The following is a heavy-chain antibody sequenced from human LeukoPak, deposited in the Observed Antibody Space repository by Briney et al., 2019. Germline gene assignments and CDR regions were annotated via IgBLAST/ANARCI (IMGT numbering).Heavy chain of an antibody. V-gene: IGHV3-9*01. J-gene: IGHJ4*02. CDR2: ISWNSGSI. CDR3: AKAYYGSGSYLSLDY. D-gene: IGHD3-10*01. Sequence: PGGSLRLSCAASGFTFEDYAMHWVRQAPGKGLEWVSGISWNSGSIGYADSVKGRFTISRDNAKNSLYLQMNSLRAEDTALYYCAKAYYGSGSYLSLDYWGQGTPVTVSS. CDR1: GFTFEDYA.